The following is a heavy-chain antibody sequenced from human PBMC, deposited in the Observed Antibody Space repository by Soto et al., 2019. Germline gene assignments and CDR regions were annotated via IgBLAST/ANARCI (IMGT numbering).Heavy chain of an antibody. Sequence: SETLSLTCTVSGGSISSGDYYWSWIRQPPGKGLEWIGYIYYSGSTYYNPSLKSRVTISVDTSKNQFSLKLSSVTAADTAVYYCATGYATETLPFDYWGQGTLVTVSS. CDR3: ATGYATETLPFDY. D-gene: IGHD3-16*01. V-gene: IGHV4-30-4*01. CDR2: IYYSGST. CDR1: GGSISSGDYY. J-gene: IGHJ4*02.